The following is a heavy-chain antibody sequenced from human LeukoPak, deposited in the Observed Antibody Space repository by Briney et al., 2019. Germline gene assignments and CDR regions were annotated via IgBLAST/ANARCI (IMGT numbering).Heavy chain of an antibody. CDR1: GFTFSSYA. D-gene: IGHD2-15*01. V-gene: IGHV3-23*01. Sequence: GGSLRLSCAASGFTFSSYAMSWVRQAPGKGLEWVSAISGSGGSTYYADSVKGRFTISRDNAKSFLYLQLNSLRGGDTGLYYCARGGKKGGGDSLDLWGPGTMVTVSS. J-gene: IGHJ3*01. CDR3: ARGGKKGGGDSLDL. CDR2: ISGSGGST.